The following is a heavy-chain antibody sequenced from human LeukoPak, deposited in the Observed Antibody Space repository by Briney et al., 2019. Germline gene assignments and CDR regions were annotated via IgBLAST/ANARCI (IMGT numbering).Heavy chain of an antibody. D-gene: IGHD3-9*01. CDR3: ARGPMLRYP. Sequence: SGGSLRLSCAASGFTFTTYAMSWVRQAPGKGLEWVSSIRSSSRYIYYVDSVKGRFTISRDNAKNSLYLQMNSLRAEDTAVYYCARGPMLRYPWGQGTLVTVSS. J-gene: IGHJ4*02. CDR2: IRSSSRYI. CDR1: GFTFTTYA. V-gene: IGHV3-21*01.